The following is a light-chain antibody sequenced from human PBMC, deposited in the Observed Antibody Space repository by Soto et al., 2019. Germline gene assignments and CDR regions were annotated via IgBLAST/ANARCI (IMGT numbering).Light chain of an antibody. CDR2: EGS. CDR1: SSDVGSFNL. V-gene: IGLV2-23*01. Sequence: LTQPASVSGSPGQSITISCTGTSSDVGSFNLVSWYQHHPGKIPRLIIYEGSRRPSGVSDRFSASKSGNAASLTISGLQAEDEADYYCCSYATDSSYVFGNGTKVTVL. J-gene: IGLJ1*01. CDR3: CSYATDSSYV.